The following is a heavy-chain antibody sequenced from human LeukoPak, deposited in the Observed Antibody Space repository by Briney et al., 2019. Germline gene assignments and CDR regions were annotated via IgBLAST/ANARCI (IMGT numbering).Heavy chain of an antibody. CDR1: GFTFSSYA. V-gene: IGHV3-23*01. CDR3: AKDSRIVGAFDY. Sequence: GGSLRLPCAASGFTFSSYAMSWVRQAPGKGLEWVSAISGSGGSTYYADSVKGRFTISRDNSKNTLYLQMNSLRAEDTAVYYCAKDSRIVGAFDYGGQGPLVTVSS. CDR2: ISGSGGST. D-gene: IGHD1-26*01. J-gene: IGHJ4*02.